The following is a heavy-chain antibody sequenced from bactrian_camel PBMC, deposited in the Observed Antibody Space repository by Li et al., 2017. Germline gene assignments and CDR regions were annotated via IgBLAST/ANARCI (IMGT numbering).Heavy chain of an antibody. Sequence: VQLVESGGGSVQAGGSLRLSCAASGFPFDDYSMYWVRQAPGKGLEWVSAINWSGDRPNYAASVKGQFTISRDNTKYMVYLQMNSLKPEDTAVYYCATRMDLMDYYTFGDWGQGTQVTVS. J-gene: IGHJ4*01. V-gene: IGHV3-1*01. CDR2: INWSGDRP. CDR1: GFPFDDYS. D-gene: IGHD2*01. CDR3: ATRMDLMDYYTFGD.